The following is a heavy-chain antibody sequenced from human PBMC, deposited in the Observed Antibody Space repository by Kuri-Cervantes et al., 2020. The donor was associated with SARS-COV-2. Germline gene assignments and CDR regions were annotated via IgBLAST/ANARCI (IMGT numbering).Heavy chain of an antibody. J-gene: IGHJ4*02. CDR2: IYTSGST. CDR1: GGSISSYY. V-gene: IGHV4-4*07. D-gene: IGHD3-10*01. CDR3: ARTSYGSALY. Sequence: GSLRLSCTVSGGSISSYYWSWIRQPAGKGLEWIGRIYTSGSTNYNPSLKSRVTMSVDTSKNQFSLKLSSVTAADTAVYYCARTSYGSALYWGQGTLVTVSS.